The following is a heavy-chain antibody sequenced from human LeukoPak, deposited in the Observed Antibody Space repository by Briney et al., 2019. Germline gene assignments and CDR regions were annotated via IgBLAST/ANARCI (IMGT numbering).Heavy chain of an antibody. Sequence: SETLSLTCTVSGGSIRSSYYYWGWIRQPPGKGLEWIGSIYDSGSTYYNPSLKSRVTISGDTSKNQSSLKPNSVPAAATPLHYSARHYGPWGQGTLATVSS. CDR3: ARHYGP. CDR2: IYDSGST. J-gene: IGHJ5*02. V-gene: IGHV4-39*01. D-gene: IGHD3-10*01. CDR1: GGSIRSSYYY.